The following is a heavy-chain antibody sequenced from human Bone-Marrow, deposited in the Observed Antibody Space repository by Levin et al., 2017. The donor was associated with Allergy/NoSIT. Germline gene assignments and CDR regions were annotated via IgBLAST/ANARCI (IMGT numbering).Heavy chain of an antibody. CDR1: GYSFTTYW. Sequence: ASVKVSCDASGYSFTTYWIDWVRQLPGKGLEWMGIIYPGDSDTGYSPSFQGQVSISADKSINTAYLQWSSLKASDTAIYYCARATRRFAAPDYFDYWGQGTVVTVSS. J-gene: IGHJ4*02. CDR2: IYPGDSDT. V-gene: IGHV5-51*01. D-gene: IGHD3-3*01. CDR3: ARATRRFAAPDYFDY.